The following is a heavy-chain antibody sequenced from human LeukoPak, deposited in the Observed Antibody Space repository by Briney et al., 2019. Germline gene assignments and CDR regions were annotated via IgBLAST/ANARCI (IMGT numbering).Heavy chain of an antibody. V-gene: IGHV1-69*13. D-gene: IGHD5-18*01. CDR2: IIPIFGTA. J-gene: IGHJ4*02. CDR3: ARDGPSRRGYSYSDY. CDR1: GGTFSSYA. Sequence: ASVKVSCKASGGTFSSYAISWVRQAPGQGLEWMGGIIPIFGTANYAQKLQGRVTITADESTSTAYMELSSLRSEDTAVYYCARDGPSRRGYSYSDYWGQGTLVTVSS.